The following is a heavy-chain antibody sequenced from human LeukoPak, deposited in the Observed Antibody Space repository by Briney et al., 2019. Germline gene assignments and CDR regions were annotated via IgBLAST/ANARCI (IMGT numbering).Heavy chain of an antibody. D-gene: IGHD3-9*01. CDR3: ARSTSSEYDIYHFDY. CDR1: GFTFSSYD. J-gene: IGHJ4*02. V-gene: IGHV3-33*01. Sequence: GGSLRLSCVASGFTFSSYDLHWVRQAPGKGLEWVAVIWYDGNNKYYADSVKGRFTISRDNSKNTLYLQMNCLRAEDTAVYYCARSTSSEYDIYHFDYWGQGTLVTVSS. CDR2: IWYDGNNK.